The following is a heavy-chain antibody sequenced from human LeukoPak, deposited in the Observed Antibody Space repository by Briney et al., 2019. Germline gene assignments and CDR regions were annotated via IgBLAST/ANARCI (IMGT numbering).Heavy chain of an antibody. V-gene: IGHV4-59*01. CDR1: GGSISSYY. Sequence: SETLSLTCTVSGGSISSYYWSWIRQPPGKGLEWIGYIYYSGSTNYNPSLKSRVTISVDTSKNQFSLKLSSVTAADTAVYYCAKAVRGSGSYLFDYWGQGTLVTVSS. D-gene: IGHD3-10*01. J-gene: IGHJ4*02. CDR3: AKAVRGSGSYLFDY. CDR2: IYYSGST.